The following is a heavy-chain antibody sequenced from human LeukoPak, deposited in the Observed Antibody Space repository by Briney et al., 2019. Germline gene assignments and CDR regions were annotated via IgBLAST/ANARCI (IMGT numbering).Heavy chain of an antibody. V-gene: IGHV4-59*08. D-gene: IGHD3-22*01. J-gene: IGHJ5*02. CDR3: ARQKSEYYDSSYWFDP. CDR1: GGFISSYY. CDR2: IYSSGST. Sequence: SETLSLTCTVSGGFISSYYWTWIRQPPGKGLEWIGYIYSSGSTSYSPSLKSRVTISVDTSKNQFSLKLSSVTAVDTAVYYCARQKSEYYDSSYWFDPWGQGTLVTVSS.